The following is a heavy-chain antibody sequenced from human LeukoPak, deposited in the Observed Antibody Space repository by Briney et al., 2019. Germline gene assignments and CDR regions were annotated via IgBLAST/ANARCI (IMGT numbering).Heavy chain of an antibody. Sequence: SETLSLTCTVSGGSITSSYYWSWIRQPAGKGLEWIGRIYTSGSTNYNPSLKSRVTMSVDTSKNQFSLKLSSVTAADTAVYYCARDAYYYYGSGSYNWFDPWGQGTLVTVSS. V-gene: IGHV4-4*07. CDR1: GGSITSSYY. CDR2: IYTSGST. J-gene: IGHJ5*02. CDR3: ARDAYYYYGSGSYNWFDP. D-gene: IGHD3-10*01.